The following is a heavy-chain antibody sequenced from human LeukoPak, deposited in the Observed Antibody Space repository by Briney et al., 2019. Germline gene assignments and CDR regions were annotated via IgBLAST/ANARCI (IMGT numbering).Heavy chain of an antibody. CDR2: IWYDGSNK. Sequence: GALRLSCAASGFTFSSYGMHWVRQAPGKGLEWVAVIWYDGSNKYYADSVKGRFTISRDNSKNTLYLQMNSLRAEDTAVYYCARASISSSYQYYFDYWGQGTLVTVSS. CDR1: GFTFSSYG. CDR3: ARASISSSYQYYFDY. J-gene: IGHJ4*02. V-gene: IGHV3-30*19. D-gene: IGHD2-2*01.